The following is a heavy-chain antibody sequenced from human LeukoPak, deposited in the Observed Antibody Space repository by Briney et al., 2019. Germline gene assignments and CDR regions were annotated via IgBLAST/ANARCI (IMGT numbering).Heavy chain of an antibody. V-gene: IGHV3-30*18. CDR1: GFTVSINF. D-gene: IGHD3-10*01. CDR2: ISYDGSNK. Sequence: PGGSLRLSCAASGFTVSINFMNWVRQAPGKGLEWVAVISYDGSNKYYADSVKGRFTISRDNSKNTLYLQMNSLRAEDTAVYYCAKDLRFGELLPNWFDPWGQGTLVTVSS. CDR3: AKDLRFGELLPNWFDP. J-gene: IGHJ5*02.